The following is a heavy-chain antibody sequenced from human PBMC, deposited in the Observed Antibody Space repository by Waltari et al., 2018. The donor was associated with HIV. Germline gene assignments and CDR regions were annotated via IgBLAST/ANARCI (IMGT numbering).Heavy chain of an antibody. Sequence: QGPLVQAGAEMRKPGASVKVSCEASGYMFTNFGISWVRQAPGQGLEWMGRISNYNGNTNYAQKFRGRVTMTTDPSVSTAYMELRTLKSDDTATYYCAREGTFDIWGQGTMVTVSS. CDR1: GYMFTNFG. J-gene: IGHJ3*02. CDR3: AREGTFDI. V-gene: IGHV1-18*01. CDR2: ISNYNGNT.